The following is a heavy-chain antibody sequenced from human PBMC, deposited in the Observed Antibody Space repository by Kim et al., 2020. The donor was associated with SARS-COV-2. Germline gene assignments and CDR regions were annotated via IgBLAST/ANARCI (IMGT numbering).Heavy chain of an antibody. J-gene: IGHJ6*01. Sequence: SETLSLTCVVNGGSFSGYDWSWIRQPPGKGLECIGEVEHSGRTNYNPSLKSRVTISVDTSKNQFSLKLTSVTAADTAAYYCARRRGATVTAFYFYYGMDVWSQGTTVIVSS. CDR1: GGSFSGYD. V-gene: IGHV4-34*01. CDR3: ARRRGATVTAFYFYYGMDV. CDR2: VEHSGRT. D-gene: IGHD4-17*01.